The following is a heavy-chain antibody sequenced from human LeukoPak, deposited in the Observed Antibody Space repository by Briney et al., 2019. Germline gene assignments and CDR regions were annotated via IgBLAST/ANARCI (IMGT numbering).Heavy chain of an antibody. J-gene: IGHJ4*02. CDR2: INPNSGGT. CDR1: GHTFTDDY. D-gene: IGHD2-2*02. V-gene: IGHV1-2*02. CDR3: ARADCGSTRCYTYPIDY. Sequence: ASVKVSCKASGHTFTDDYMPWVRQAPGQGLELMGWINPNSGGTNSAQKFQGRVTMTRDTSITTAYLELSSLRSDDTAMYYCARADCGSTRCYTYPIDYWGQGTLVIVSS.